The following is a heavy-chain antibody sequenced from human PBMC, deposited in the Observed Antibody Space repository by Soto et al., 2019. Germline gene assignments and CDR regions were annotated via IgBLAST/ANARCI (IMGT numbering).Heavy chain of an antibody. D-gene: IGHD2-21*02. V-gene: IGHV1-69*12. CDR3: ARGGGVVVTGIPFDY. J-gene: IGHJ4*02. CDR1: GGTLGSYG. Sequence: QVQLVQSGAEVKKPGSSVKVSCKASGGTLGSYGISWVRQAPGQGLEWMGVNIPIFGTTNYAQKFQGRVTITADESTNTPDIALNRLRSEDTDVYYCARGGGVVVTGIPFDYWGPGTLVTVSS. CDR2: NIPIFGTT.